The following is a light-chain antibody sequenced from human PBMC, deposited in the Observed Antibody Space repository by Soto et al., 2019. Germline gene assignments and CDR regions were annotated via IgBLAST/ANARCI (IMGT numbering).Light chain of an antibody. CDR3: SSSSSGSTLYV. CDR1: SSDVGGYNY. Sequence: QSALTQPASVSGSPGQSIIISCTGTSSDVGGYNYVSWYQQHPGKAPKLMIHDVSNRPSGISDRFSASKSGNTASLTISGLQADDEADYYCSSSSSGSTLYVFGTGTKLTVL. CDR2: DVS. J-gene: IGLJ1*01. V-gene: IGLV2-14*03.